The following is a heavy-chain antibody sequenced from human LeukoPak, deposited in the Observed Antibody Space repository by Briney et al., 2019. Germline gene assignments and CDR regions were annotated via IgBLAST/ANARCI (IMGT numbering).Heavy chain of an antibody. Sequence: GGSLRLSCAASGFIFSSYEMNWVRQAPGKGLEWVAYITGSGTTIYYADSVKGRFTISRDNAKNSLYLQMNSLRAEDTAVYYCARDRSTVTTWLDYWGQGTLVTVSS. D-gene: IGHD4-17*01. CDR3: ARDRSTVTTWLDY. J-gene: IGHJ4*02. V-gene: IGHV3-48*03. CDR2: ITGSGTTI. CDR1: GFIFSSYE.